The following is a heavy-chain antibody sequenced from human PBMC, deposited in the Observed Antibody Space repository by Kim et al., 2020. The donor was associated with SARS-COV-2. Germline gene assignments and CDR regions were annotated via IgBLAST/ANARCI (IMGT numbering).Heavy chain of an antibody. CDR1: GFIFKNYG. V-gene: IGHV3-30*02. CDR3: AKELAGYTYGQLYYYYGMDV. Sequence: GGSLRLSCAASGFIFKNYGIHWVRQAPGKGLEWVALIAFDGSYKYYAESVKGRFTIFRDNSRNTLYLHMNSLGPEDTAVYYCAKELAGYTYGQLYYYYGMDVWGQGTTVTVSS. CDR2: IAFDGSYK. J-gene: IGHJ6*02. D-gene: IGHD5-18*01.